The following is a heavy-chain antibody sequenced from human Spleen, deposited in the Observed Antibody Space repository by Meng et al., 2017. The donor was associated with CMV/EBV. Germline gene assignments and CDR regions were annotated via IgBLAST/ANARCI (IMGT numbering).Heavy chain of an antibody. CDR1: CSLTSGAYS. V-gene: IGHV4-30-4*08. CDR2: IYYIGST. J-gene: IGHJ6*02. CDR3: ARDLSRITSSYGMDV. D-gene: IGHD3-3*01. Sequence: CSLTSGAYSWSGIRPPPGKGVEWIGYIYYIGSTDYNPSLKSRVTISVDTSKNQFSLKLSSVTAADTAVYYCARDLSRITSSYGMDVWGQGTTVTVSS.